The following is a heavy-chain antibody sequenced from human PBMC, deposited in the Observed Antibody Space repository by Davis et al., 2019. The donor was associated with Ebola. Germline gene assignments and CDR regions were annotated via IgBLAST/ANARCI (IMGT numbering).Heavy chain of an antibody. CDR1: GFTFSGSA. V-gene: IGHV3-73*01. CDR2: IRSKANSYAT. CDR3: AKAGSITIFGVILRYWYFDL. Sequence: GGSLRLSCAASGFTFSGSAMHWVRQASGKGLEWVGRIRSKANSYATAYAASVKGRFTISRDDSKNTAYLQMNSLKTEDTAVYYCAKAGSITIFGVILRYWYFDLWGRGTLVTVSS. D-gene: IGHD3-3*01. J-gene: IGHJ2*01.